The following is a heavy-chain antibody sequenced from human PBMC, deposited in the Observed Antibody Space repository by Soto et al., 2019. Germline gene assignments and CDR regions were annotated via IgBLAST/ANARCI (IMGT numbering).Heavy chain of an antibody. D-gene: IGHD6-13*01. CDR1: GFTFSSYA. V-gene: IGHV3-23*01. J-gene: IGHJ4*02. CDR2: ISGSGGST. Sequence: EVQLLESGGGLVQPGGSLRLSCAASGFTFSSYAMSWVRQAPGKGLEWVSAISGSGGSTYYADSVKGRFTISRDNSKNTLYLQMNSLRAEDTAVYYCAKVGGYSSSWYLMYYFDYWGQGTLVTVSS. CDR3: AKVGGYSSSWYLMYYFDY.